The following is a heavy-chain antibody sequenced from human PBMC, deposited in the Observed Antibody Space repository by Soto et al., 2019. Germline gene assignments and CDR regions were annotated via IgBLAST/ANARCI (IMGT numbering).Heavy chain of an antibody. Sequence: SETLSLTCAVYGGSFSGYYWSWIRQPPGKGLEWIGEINHSGSTNYNPSLKSRATISVDTSKNQFSLKLSSVTAADTAVYYCARAPRSSYSYYYYYGMDVWGQGTTVTVSS. CDR2: INHSGST. CDR3: ARAPRSSYSYYYYYGMDV. J-gene: IGHJ6*02. CDR1: GGSFSGYY. V-gene: IGHV4-34*01. D-gene: IGHD2-21*01.